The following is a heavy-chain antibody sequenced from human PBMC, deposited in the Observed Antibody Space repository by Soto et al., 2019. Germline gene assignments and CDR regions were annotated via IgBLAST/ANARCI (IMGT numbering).Heavy chain of an antibody. CDR2: IIPILGIA. Sequence: SVKVSCKASGGTFSSYTISWVRQAPGQGLEWMGRIIPILGIANYAQKFQGRVTITADKSTSTAYMELSSLRSEDTAVYYCASPHYGSGSFHDAFDIWGQGTMVTVSS. CDR3: ASPHYGSGSFHDAFDI. V-gene: IGHV1-69*02. J-gene: IGHJ3*02. CDR1: GGTFSSYT. D-gene: IGHD3-10*01.